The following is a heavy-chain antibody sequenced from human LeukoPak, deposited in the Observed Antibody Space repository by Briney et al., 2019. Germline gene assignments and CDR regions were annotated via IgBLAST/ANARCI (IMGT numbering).Heavy chain of an antibody. CDR2: IYYSGST. D-gene: IGHD5-18*01. CDR1: GYSISSSSYY. J-gene: IGHJ6*03. V-gene: IGHV4-39*01. Sequence: PSETLSLTCAVSGYSISSSSYYWGWIRQPPGKGLGWIGSIYYSGSTYYNPSLKSRVTISVDTSKNQFSLKLSSVTAADTAVYYCASLPDVDTAMVTGYYYYMDVWGKGTTVTVSS. CDR3: ASLPDVDTAMVTGYYYYMDV.